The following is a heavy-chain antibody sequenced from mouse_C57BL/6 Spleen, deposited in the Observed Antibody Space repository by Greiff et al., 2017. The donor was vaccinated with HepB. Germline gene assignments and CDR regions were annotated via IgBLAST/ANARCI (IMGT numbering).Heavy chain of an antibody. Sequence: QVQLQQPGAELVRPGSSVKLSCKASGYTFTSYWMDWVKQRPGQGLEWIGNIYPSDSETHYNQKFKDKATLTVDKSSSTAYMQLSSLTSEDSAVYYCARRNSSGYGAWFAYWGQGTLVTVSA. CDR2: IYPSDSET. J-gene: IGHJ3*01. V-gene: IGHV1-61*01. CDR3: ARRNSSGYGAWFAY. CDR1: GYTFTSYW. D-gene: IGHD3-2*02.